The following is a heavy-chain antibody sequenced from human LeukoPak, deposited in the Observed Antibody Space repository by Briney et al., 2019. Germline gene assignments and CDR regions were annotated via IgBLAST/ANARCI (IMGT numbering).Heavy chain of an antibody. Sequence: GGPLRLSCAASGFTFSSYGMHWVRQAPGKALEWVAFIRYDGSNKYYADSVKGRFTISRDNSKNTLYLQMNSLSAEDTAVYYCAKDGVDIVVVVAANYYMDVWGKGTTVTVSS. CDR1: GFTFSSYG. D-gene: IGHD2-15*01. V-gene: IGHV3-30*02. CDR2: IRYDGSNK. J-gene: IGHJ6*03. CDR3: AKDGVDIVVVVAANYYMDV.